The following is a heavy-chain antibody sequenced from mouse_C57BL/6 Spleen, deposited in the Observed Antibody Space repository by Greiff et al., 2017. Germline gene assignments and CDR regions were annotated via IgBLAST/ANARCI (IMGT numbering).Heavy chain of an antibody. Sequence: EVKVVESGGGLVKPGGSLKLSCAASGFTFSDYGLHWVRQAPEKGLEWVAYISSGSSTIYYADTVKGRFTISRDKAKNTLFMQMTSVGSEDTGMYYCARGGYYFDYWGQGTTLTVSS. V-gene: IGHV5-17*01. CDR1: GFTFSDYG. J-gene: IGHJ2*01. CDR2: ISSGSSTI. CDR3: ARGGYYFDY.